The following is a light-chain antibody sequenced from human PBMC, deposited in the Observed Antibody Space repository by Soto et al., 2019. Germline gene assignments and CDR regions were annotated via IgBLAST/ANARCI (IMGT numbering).Light chain of an antibody. CDR3: SSYTSSSPRV. Sequence: QSALTQPASVSGSPGQSITISCTGTSSDCGCYNYVSWYQQHPGKAPKLMIYEVSNRPSGVSNRFSGSKSGNTASLPISGLQAEDEADYYCSSYTSSSPRVFGTGTKVTVL. CDR1: SSDCGCYNY. J-gene: IGLJ1*01. CDR2: EVS. V-gene: IGLV2-14*01.